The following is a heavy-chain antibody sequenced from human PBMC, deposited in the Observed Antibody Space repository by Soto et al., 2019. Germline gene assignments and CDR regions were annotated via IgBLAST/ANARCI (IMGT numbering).Heavy chain of an antibody. CDR1: GFTFSSPW. CDR2: INSDGSDT. D-gene: IGHD1-26*01. J-gene: IGHJ3*02. CDR3: ARGLYEWAIPTVI. Sequence: EVQLVESGGGLVQPGGSLRLSCVASGFTFSSPWMHWVRQSPGKGLVWVSRINSDGSDTTYADSVKGRFTISRDNAKNTLYLQMHSLRAEDTAVYYCARGLYEWAIPTVIWGQGTLVTVSS. V-gene: IGHV3-74*01.